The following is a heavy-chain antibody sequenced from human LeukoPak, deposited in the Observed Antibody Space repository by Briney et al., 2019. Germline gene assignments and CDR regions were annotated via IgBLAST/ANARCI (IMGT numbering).Heavy chain of an antibody. J-gene: IGHJ6*03. D-gene: IGHD2-2*03. CDR3: ARDRLDIAPSGYYYYYYMDV. Sequence: ASVKVSCKASGGTFSSYAISWVRQAPGQGLECMGGIIPIFGTANYAQKFQGRVTITTDESTSTAYMELSSLRSEDTAVYYCARDRLDIAPSGYYYYYYMDVWGKGTTVTVSS. V-gene: IGHV1-69*05. CDR1: GGTFSSYA. CDR2: IIPIFGTA.